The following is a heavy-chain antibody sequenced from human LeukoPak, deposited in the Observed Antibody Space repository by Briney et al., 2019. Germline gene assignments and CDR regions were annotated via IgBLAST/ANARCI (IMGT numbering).Heavy chain of an antibody. CDR1: GGTFSSYA. J-gene: IGHJ4*02. V-gene: IGHV1-69*01. CDR2: IIPIFGTA. Sequence: ASVKVSWKASGGTFSSYAISWVRQAPVQGLEWMGGIIPIFGTANYAQKFQGRVTITADESTSTAYMELSSLRSEDTAVYYCARLGEYCSSTSCANVYWGQGTLVTVSS. D-gene: IGHD2-2*01. CDR3: ARLGEYCSSTSCANVY.